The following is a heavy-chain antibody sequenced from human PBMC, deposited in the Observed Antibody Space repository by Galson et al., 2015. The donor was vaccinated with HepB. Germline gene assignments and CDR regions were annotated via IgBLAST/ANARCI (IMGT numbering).Heavy chain of an antibody. V-gene: IGHV1-18*01. D-gene: IGHD1-7*01. Sequence: SVKVSCKASGYSFSNYGLSWIRQAPGPGLEWLGRFSGYDHSTNYAQKFQGRVTMTADAYTGTAYLELRNLRSDDTAVYFCARDSRLELRLNNYFSYGMDVWGQGSAVTVSS. CDR2: FSGYDHST. CDR3: ARDSRLELRLNNYFSYGMDV. CDR1: GYSFSNYG. J-gene: IGHJ6*02.